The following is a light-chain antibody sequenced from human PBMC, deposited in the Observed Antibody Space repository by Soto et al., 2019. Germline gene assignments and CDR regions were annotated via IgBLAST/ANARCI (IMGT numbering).Light chain of an antibody. V-gene: IGKV3-20*01. CDR2: ATS. CDR1: QTVNSDY. J-gene: IGKJ1*01. CDR3: HQFGYSPRT. Sequence: EIVLTQSPGTLSFSPGETATLSCRASQTVNSDYLAWFQQRPGQAPRLLIFATSRRATDIPDRFSGSGSGTDFTLAIRRLEPEDFAVYYCHQFGYSPRTFGQGTKVDIK.